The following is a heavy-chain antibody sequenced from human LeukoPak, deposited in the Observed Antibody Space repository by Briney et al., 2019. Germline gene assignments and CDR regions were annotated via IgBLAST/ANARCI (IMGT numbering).Heavy chain of an antibody. CDR1: GFTFSSYA. J-gene: IGHJ4*02. D-gene: IGHD6-13*01. CDR3: ARVITDSNSWYGSDY. V-gene: IGHV3-23*01. Sequence: GGSLRLSCAASGFTFSSYAMSWVRQAPGKGLEWVSAISGSGGSTYYADSVKGRFTISRDNSKNSLYLQMNSLRAEDTAVYYCARVITDSNSWYGSDYWGQGTLVTVSS. CDR2: ISGSGGST.